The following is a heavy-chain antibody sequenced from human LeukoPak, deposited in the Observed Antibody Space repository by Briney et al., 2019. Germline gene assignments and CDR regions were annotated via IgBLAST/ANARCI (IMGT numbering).Heavy chain of an antibody. CDR3: ASRGGRYCSSTSCYDFDY. Sequence: AGGSLRLSCAASGFTFSSYDMHWVRQAPGKGLEWVAIISYDGGNKYYADSVKGRFTISRDNSKNTVYLQMNSLRAEDTAVYYCASRGGRYCSSTSCYDFDYWGQGTLVTVSS. V-gene: IGHV3-30*03. J-gene: IGHJ4*02. D-gene: IGHD2-2*01. CDR1: GFTFSSYD. CDR2: ISYDGGNK.